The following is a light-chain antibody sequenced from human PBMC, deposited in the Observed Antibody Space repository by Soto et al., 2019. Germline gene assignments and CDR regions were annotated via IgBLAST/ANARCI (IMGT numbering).Light chain of an antibody. CDR2: DAS. CDR1: QSVSSY. J-gene: IGKJ4*01. V-gene: IGKV3-11*01. Sequence: EIVLTQSPATLSLSPGERATLSCRASQSVSSYLAWYQQKPGQAPRLLIYDASNRATGIPARFSGSGSGTAFTLTISSLEPEDFAVYYCQQRSNWLTFGGGNKVEIK. CDR3: QQRSNWLT.